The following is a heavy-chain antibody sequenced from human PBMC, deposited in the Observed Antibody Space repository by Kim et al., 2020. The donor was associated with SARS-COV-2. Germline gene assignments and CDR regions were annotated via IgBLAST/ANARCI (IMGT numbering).Heavy chain of an antibody. CDR3: AGGSGGSSYGLDV. V-gene: IGHV3-33*05. D-gene: IGHD2-15*01. CDR2: ISYDGSNK. Sequence: GGSLRLFCAASGFTFSSYGMHWVRQAPGKGLEWVAVISYDGSNKYYADSVKGRFTISRDNSKNTLYLQMNSLRAEDTAVYYCAGGSGGSSYGLDVWGQGTTVTVSS. CDR1: GFTFSSYG. J-gene: IGHJ6*02.